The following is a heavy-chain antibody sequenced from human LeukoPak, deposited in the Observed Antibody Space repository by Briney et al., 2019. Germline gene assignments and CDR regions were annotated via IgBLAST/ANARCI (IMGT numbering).Heavy chain of an antibody. CDR3: AKDPMDHYDSSGYYYFDY. D-gene: IGHD3-22*01. Sequence: GGTLRLSCAASGFTFSSYGMSWVRQAPGKGLEWVSAISGSGGSTCYADSVKGRFTISRDNSKNTLYLQMNSLRAEDTAVYYCAKDPMDHYDSSGYYYFDYWGQGTLVTVSS. V-gene: IGHV3-23*01. CDR1: GFTFSSYG. J-gene: IGHJ4*02. CDR2: ISGSGGST.